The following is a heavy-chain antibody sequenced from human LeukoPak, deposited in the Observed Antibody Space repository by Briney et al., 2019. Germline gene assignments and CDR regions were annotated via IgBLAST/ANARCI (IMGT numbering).Heavy chain of an antibody. CDR2: THYGSGWIN. Sequence: SQTLSLTCAISGDSVSRNDAAWNWIRQSPSRGLAWLGRTHYGSGWINDYAVSLGSRIVVSADTSKNQFSLQLNSVTPEDTAVYYCARGRRVYYGMDVWGQGTTVTVSS. J-gene: IGHJ6*02. CDR3: ARGRRVYYGMDV. V-gene: IGHV6-1*01. CDR1: GDSVSRNDAA. D-gene: IGHD6-6*01.